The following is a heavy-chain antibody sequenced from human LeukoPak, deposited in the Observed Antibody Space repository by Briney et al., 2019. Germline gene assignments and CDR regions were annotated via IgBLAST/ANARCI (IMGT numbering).Heavy chain of an antibody. CDR3: ARVTIGSGSYPDY. CDR1: GFTFSSYG. CDR2: IWYDGSNK. Sequence: GRSLRLSCAASGFTFSSYGMHWVRQAPGKGLEWVAVIWYDGSNKYYADSVKGRLTISRDNSKNTLYLQMNSLRAEDTAVYYCARVTIGSGSYPDYWGQGTLVTVSS. V-gene: IGHV3-33*01. J-gene: IGHJ4*02. D-gene: IGHD3-10*01.